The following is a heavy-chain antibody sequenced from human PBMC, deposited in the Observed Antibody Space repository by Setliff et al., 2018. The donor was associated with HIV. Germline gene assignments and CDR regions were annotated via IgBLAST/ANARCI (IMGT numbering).Heavy chain of an antibody. D-gene: IGHD5-12*01. J-gene: IGHJ4*02. Sequence: SETLSLTCTVSGGSVSDTSYYWGWIRQPPGKGLEWLANVYYSGGTYYNPSLHSRVTISVDTSRNQFSLKLTSVTAADTALYFCARLGDSGYDFRGYFDYWGQGKLVTVSS. CDR2: VYYSGGT. V-gene: IGHV4-39*01. CDR1: GGSVSDTSYY. CDR3: ARLGDSGYDFRGYFDY.